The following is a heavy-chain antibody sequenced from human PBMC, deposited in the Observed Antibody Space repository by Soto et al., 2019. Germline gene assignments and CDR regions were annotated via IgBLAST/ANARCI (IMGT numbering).Heavy chain of an antibody. J-gene: IGHJ4*02. CDR2: IYYSGGT. V-gene: IGHV4-59*11. CDR3: ARGASSTIEAPDY. Sequence: SETLCLTWTVSGGSIFGHCGSWIPQLPGKGLEWSGSIYYSGGTNYNPSLKSRVIISVDTSKNQFSLKMSSLTAADTAVYYCARGASSTIEAPDYWGQGTLVTVSS. CDR1: GGSIFGHC. D-gene: IGHD6-6*01.